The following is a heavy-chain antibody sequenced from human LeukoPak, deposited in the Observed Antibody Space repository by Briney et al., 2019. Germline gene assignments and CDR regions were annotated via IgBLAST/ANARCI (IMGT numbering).Heavy chain of an antibody. J-gene: IGHJ6*02. V-gene: IGHV4-59*08. CDR2: IHYSGST. CDR3: ARQDYDILTGYYYYGMDV. Sequence: SETLSLTCTVSGGSISSHYWSWIRQPPGKGLEWIGYIHYSGSTNYNPSLKSRVTISVDTSKNQFSLKLSSVTAADTAVYYCARQDYDILTGYYYYGMDVWGQGPTVTVSS. CDR1: GGSISSHY. D-gene: IGHD3-9*01.